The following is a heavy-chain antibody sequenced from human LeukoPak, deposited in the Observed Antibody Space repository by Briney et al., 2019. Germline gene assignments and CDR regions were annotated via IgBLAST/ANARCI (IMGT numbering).Heavy chain of an antibody. CDR2: IYYSGST. Sequence: SETLSLTCTVSGGSISSGGYYWSWIRQHPGKGLEWIGYIYYSGSTYYNPSLKSRVTISVDTSKNQFSLKLSSVTAADTAVYYCAREEGRSYYGMDVWGQGTTVTVSS. J-gene: IGHJ6*02. CDR3: AREEGRSYYGMDV. CDR1: GGSISSGGYY. V-gene: IGHV4-31*03.